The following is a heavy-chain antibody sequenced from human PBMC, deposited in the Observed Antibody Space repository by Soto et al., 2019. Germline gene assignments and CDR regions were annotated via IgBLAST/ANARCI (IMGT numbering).Heavy chain of an antibody. D-gene: IGHD3-3*01. CDR3: ARAPDFWSCSAYGMDV. V-gene: IGHV1-46*01. CDR1: GYTFTSYY. CDR2: INPSGGST. Sequence: ASVKVSCKASGYTFTSYYMHWVRQAPGQGLEWMGIINPSGGSTSYAQKFQGRVTMTRDTSTSTVYMELSSLRSEDTAVYYCARAPDFWSCSAYGMDVWGQGTTVTVSS. J-gene: IGHJ6*02.